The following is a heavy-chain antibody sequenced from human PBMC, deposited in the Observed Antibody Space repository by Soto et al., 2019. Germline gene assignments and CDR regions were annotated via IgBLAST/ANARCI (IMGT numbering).Heavy chain of an antibody. Sequence: PGGSLRLSCAASGFTFSSYAMSWVRQAPGKGLEWVSAISGSGGSTYYADSVKGRFTISKDNSKNTLYLQMNSLRAEDTAVYYCAKPNYYDSSGYYSLAYYYGMDVWGQGTTVTVSS. V-gene: IGHV3-23*01. CDR1: GFTFSSYA. CDR3: AKPNYYDSSGYYSLAYYYGMDV. J-gene: IGHJ6*02. CDR2: ISGSGGST. D-gene: IGHD3-22*01.